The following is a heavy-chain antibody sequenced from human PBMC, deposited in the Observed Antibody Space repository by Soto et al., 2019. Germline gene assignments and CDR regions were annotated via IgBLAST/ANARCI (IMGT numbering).Heavy chain of an antibody. D-gene: IGHD4-17*01. CDR1: GFTFSDYY. CDR2: IGTRGNTK. V-gene: IGHV3-11*01. CDR3: ARDGTEYYGEYYDY. J-gene: IGHJ4*02. Sequence: QVQLVESGGGLVKPGGSLRLSCATSGFTFSDYYMSWIRQAPGKGLEWVSYIGTRGNTKYYADSVRDRFTISSDNAKISLYLQMNSLRADDTAVYYWARDGTEYYGEYYDYWGQGIPVTVPS.